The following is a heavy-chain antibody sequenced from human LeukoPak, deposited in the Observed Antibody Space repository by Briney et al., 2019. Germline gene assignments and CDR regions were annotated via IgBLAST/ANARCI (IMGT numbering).Heavy chain of an antibody. D-gene: IGHD4-17*01. CDR3: ARGYGDSPYLDY. CDR2: IYYSGSI. V-gene: IGHV4-31*03. J-gene: IGHJ4*02. Sequence: SQTLSLTCTVSGRSISSGGYYWSWIRQHPGKGLEWIGYIYYSGSIYYNPSLKSRVTISVDTSKNQFSLKLSSVTAADTAVYYCARGYGDSPYLDYWGQGTLVTVSS. CDR1: GRSISSGGYY.